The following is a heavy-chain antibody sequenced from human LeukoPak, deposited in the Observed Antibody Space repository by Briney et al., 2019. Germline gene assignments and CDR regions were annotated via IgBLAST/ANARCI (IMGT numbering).Heavy chain of an antibody. CDR3: AKRTVTTFLGAFDI. Sequence: PGGSLRLSCAASGFTFSSYAMSWVRQAPGKGLEWVSVISGSGGITYYADSVRGRFTISKDNFKNTLHLEMNSLRAEDTAVYYCAKRTVTTFLGAFDIWGQGTMVTVSS. V-gene: IGHV3-23*01. CDR1: GFTFSSYA. J-gene: IGHJ3*02. D-gene: IGHD4-17*01. CDR2: ISGSGGIT.